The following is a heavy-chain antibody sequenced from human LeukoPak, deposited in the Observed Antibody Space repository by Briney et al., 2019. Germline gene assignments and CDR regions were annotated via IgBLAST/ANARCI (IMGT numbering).Heavy chain of an antibody. CDR1: GYTFTTYY. CDR3: PRELGGYDSL. V-gene: IGHV1-46*01. D-gene: IGHD5-12*01. Sequence: ASVKVSCKASGYTFTTYYIHWVRQAPGQGLEWMGIINPSGGSTRYAQKFQGRVTMTRDTSTSTVYMEVSSLRSEDTAVYYCPRELGGYDSLWGQGTLVTVSS. CDR2: INPSGGST. J-gene: IGHJ4*02.